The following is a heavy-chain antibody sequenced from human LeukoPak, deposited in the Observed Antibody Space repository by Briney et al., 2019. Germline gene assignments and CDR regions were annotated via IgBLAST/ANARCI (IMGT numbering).Heavy chain of an antibody. V-gene: IGHV1-24*01. D-gene: IGHD6-13*01. CDR3: ATDTPIAAAGTGTFDY. J-gene: IGHJ4*02. CDR1: GYTLTELS. Sequence: GALVKVSCKVSGYTLTELSMHWVRQAPGKGLEWMGGFDPEDGETIYAQKFQGRVTMTEDTSTDTAYMELSSLRSEDTAVYYCATDTPIAAAGTGTFDYWGQGTQVTVSS. CDR2: FDPEDGET.